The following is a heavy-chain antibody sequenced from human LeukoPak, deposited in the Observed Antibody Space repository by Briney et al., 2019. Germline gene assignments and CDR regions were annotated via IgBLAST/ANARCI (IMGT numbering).Heavy chain of an antibody. CDR1: GGTFSSYA. CDR2: IIPIFGTA. CDR3: ARGLPCSGGSCYGVNYFDY. J-gene: IGHJ4*02. Sequence: ASVKVSCNASGGTFSSYAISWVRQAPGQGLEWMGGIIPIFGTANYAQKFQGRVTITTDESTSTAYMELSSLRSEDTAVYYCARGLPCSGGSCYGVNYFDYWGQGTLVTVSS. D-gene: IGHD2-15*01. V-gene: IGHV1-69*05.